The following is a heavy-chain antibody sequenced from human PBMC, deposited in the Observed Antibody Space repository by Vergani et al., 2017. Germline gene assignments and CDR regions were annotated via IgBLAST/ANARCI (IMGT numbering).Heavy chain of an antibody. V-gene: IGHV1-46*01. CDR1: GYTYTSYY. CDR2: INPSGGST. J-gene: IGHJ6*02. CDR3: ARDIVVVVAATERWMFWYYYGMDV. D-gene: IGHD2-15*01. Sequence: QVQLVQSGAEVKKPGASVKVSCKASGYTYTSYYMHWVRQAPGQGLEWMGIINPSGGSTSYAQKFQGRVTMTRDTSTSTVYMELSSLRSEDTAVYYCARDIVVVVAATERWMFWYYYGMDVWGQGTTVTVSS.